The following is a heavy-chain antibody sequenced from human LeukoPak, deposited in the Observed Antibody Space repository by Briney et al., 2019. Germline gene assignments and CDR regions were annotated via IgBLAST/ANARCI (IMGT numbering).Heavy chain of an antibody. CDR3: TRDHCSGDNCPSFDY. CDR2: IGAYNGDT. CDR1: GYTFTSFG. D-gene: IGHD2-15*01. J-gene: IGHJ4*02. V-gene: IGHV1-18*04. Sequence: ASVKVSCKPSGYTFTSFGISWVRQAPGQGLEWMGWIGAYNGDTNYAQKFQGRVTMTTDTSTSTAYMDLRSLRSDDTVVYYCTRDHCSGDNCPSFDYWGQGTLVTVSS.